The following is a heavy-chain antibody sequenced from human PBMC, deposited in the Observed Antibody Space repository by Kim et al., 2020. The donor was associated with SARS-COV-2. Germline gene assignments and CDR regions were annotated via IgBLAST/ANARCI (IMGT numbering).Heavy chain of an antibody. Sequence: SETLSLTCTVSGGSISSYYWSWIRQPPGKGLEWIGYIYYSGSTNYNPSLKSRVTISVDTSKNQFSLKLSSVTAADTAVYYCARDSSGWYFDYWRQGTLVT. D-gene: IGHD6-19*01. J-gene: IGHJ4*02. CDR2: IYYSGST. CDR3: ARDSSGWYFDY. V-gene: IGHV4-59*01. CDR1: GGSISSYY.